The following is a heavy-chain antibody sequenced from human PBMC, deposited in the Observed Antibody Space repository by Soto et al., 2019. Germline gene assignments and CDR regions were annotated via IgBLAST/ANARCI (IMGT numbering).Heavy chain of an antibody. CDR1: GGSFSGYY. CDR3: ARRGLLWFVDWFDP. CDR2: INHSGST. D-gene: IGHD3-10*01. V-gene: IGHV4-34*01. J-gene: IGHJ5*02. Sequence: PSETLSLTCAVYGGSFSGYYWSWIRQPPGKGLEWIGEINHSGSTNYNPSLKSRVTISVDTSKNQFSLKLSSVTAADTAVYYCARRGLLWFVDWFDPWGQGTLVTVSS.